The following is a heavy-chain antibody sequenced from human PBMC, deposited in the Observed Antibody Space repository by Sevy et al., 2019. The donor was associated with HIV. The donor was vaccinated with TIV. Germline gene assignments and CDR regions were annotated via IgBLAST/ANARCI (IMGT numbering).Heavy chain of an antibody. Sequence: GGSLRLSCAASGFTFSSYAMHWVRQAPGKGLEWVAAISYDGSNKYYADSVKGRFTISRDNSKNTLYLQMNSLRAEDTAVYYCARDGLTRDSGSYFFDYWGQGTLVTVSS. CDR2: ISYDGSNK. D-gene: IGHD1-26*01. CDR3: ARDGLTRDSGSYFFDY. J-gene: IGHJ4*02. CDR1: GFTFSSYA. V-gene: IGHV3-30-3*01.